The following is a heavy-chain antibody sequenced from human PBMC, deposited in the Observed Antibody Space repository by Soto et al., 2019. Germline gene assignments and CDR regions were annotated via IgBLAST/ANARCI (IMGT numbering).Heavy chain of an antibody. CDR2: IYYSGST. J-gene: IGHJ3*02. CDR3: ARGGSSGWYGDAFDI. V-gene: IGHV4-59*01. Sequence: SETLSLTSTFLRRSIRSYYWRWIRQPPGKGLEWIGYIYYSGSTNYNPSLKSRVTISVDTSKNQFSLKLSSVTAADTAVYYCARGGSSGWYGDAFDIWGQGTMVT. CDR1: RRSIRSYY. D-gene: IGHD6-19*01.